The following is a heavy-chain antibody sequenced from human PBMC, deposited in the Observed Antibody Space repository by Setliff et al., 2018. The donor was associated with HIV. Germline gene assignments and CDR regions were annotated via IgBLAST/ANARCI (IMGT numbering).Heavy chain of an antibody. Sequence: SVKVSCKTTGGTFNIFSITWVQQAPGQGLEWMGGIIPVFGPPNYAKKFQFRLTITADESTNTAYMELSSLKSEDTAVYYCARGKVLRGNILYYWGQGTLVTVSS. V-gene: IGHV1-69*13. CDR1: GGTFNIFS. J-gene: IGHJ4*02. CDR3: ARGKVLRGNILYY. D-gene: IGHD2-8*01. CDR2: IIPVFGPP.